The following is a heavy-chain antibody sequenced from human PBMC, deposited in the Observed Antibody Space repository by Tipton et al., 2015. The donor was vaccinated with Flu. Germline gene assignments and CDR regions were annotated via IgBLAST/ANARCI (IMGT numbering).Heavy chain of an antibody. CDR2: INTGGNT. V-gene: IGHV3-13*01. CDR1: GFTFSSYD. Sequence: SLRLSCVASGFTFSSYDMHWVRQATGKGLEWVSAINTGGNTFYPDSVKGRFTISRENAKNSLYLQLNSLRAGDTAVYYCARAGNNYYSMDVWGQGTTVTVPS. J-gene: IGHJ6*02. D-gene: IGHD1/OR15-1a*01. CDR3: ARAGNNYYSMDV.